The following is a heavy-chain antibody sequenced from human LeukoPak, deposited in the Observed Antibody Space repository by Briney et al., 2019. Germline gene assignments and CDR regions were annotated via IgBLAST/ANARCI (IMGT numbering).Heavy chain of an antibody. CDR2: IITIFGTA. Sequence: ASVKGSCKASRGTFSSYAISWVRQAPGQRGEWMGGIITIFGTAKYTQKFQGRVTITTDESTSTAYMELSSLRSEDTAVYYCARMSKVVVVTSPDAFDIWGQGTMVTVTS. CDR1: RGTFSSYA. V-gene: IGHV1-69*05. J-gene: IGHJ3*02. D-gene: IGHD2-21*02. CDR3: ARMSKVVVVTSPDAFDI.